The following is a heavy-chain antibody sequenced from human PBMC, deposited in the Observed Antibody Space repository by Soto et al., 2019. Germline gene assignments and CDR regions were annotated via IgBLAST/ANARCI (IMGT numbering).Heavy chain of an antibody. CDR1: GYSFTSYW. D-gene: IGHD5-18*01. CDR3: ARTYMQSSGYSYGQGGMDV. Sequence: PGESLKISCKGSGYSFTSYWISWVRQMPGKGLEWMGRIDPSGSYTNYSPSFQGHVTISADKSISTAYLQWSSLKASDTAMYYCARTYMQSSGYSYGQGGMDVWGQGTTVT. J-gene: IGHJ6*02. V-gene: IGHV5-10-1*01. CDR2: IDPSGSYT.